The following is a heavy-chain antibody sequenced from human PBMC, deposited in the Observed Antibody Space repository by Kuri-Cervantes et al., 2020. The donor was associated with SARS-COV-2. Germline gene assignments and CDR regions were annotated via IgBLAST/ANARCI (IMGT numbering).Heavy chain of an antibody. CDR2: ISSSSSYI. CDR1: GLTFSSYS. Sequence: GESLKISCAASGLTFSSYSMNWVRQAPGKGLEWVSSISSSSSYIYYADSVKGRFTTSRDNAKNSLYLQMNSLRAEDTAVYYCARDGAARRLYMDVWGKGTTVTVSS. J-gene: IGHJ6*03. V-gene: IGHV3-21*01. D-gene: IGHD6-6*01. CDR3: ARDGAARRLYMDV.